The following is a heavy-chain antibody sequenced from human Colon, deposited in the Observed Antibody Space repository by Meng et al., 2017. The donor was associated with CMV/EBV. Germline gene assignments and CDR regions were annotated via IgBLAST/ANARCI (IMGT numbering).Heavy chain of an antibody. J-gene: IGHJ4*02. CDR1: GYTFTSYG. V-gene: IGHV1-18*01. D-gene: IGHD1-26*01. Sequence: ASVKVSCKASGYTFTSYGMSWVRQAPGQGLEWMGWISTDSGDTSYAQKFQGRITLTTDTSTSTAYMEVRSLKSNDTAVYYCAGAGSRLQIIKGYWGQGTLVTVSS. CDR3: AGAGSRLQIIKGY. CDR2: ISTDSGDT.